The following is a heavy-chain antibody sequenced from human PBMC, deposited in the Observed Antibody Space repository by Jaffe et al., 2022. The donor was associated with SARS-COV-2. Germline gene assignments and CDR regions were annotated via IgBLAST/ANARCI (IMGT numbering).Heavy chain of an antibody. CDR1: GFTFSSYA. Sequence: QVQLVESGGGVVQPGRSLRLSCAASGFTFSSYAMHWVRQAPGKGLEWVAVISYDGSNKYYADSVKGRFTISRDNSKNTLYLQMNSLRAEDTAVYYCANDYYDSSGYMLFDYWGQGTLVTVSS. CDR3: ANDYYDSSGYMLFDY. CDR2: ISYDGSNK. D-gene: IGHD3-22*01. V-gene: IGHV3-30-3*02. J-gene: IGHJ4*02.